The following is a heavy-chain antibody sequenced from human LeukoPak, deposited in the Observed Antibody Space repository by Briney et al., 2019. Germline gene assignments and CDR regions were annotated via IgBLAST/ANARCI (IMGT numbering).Heavy chain of an antibody. V-gene: IGHV3-23*01. CDR1: GFTSSSYA. CDR3: ASYPGGYSYGYLVY. D-gene: IGHD5-18*01. Sequence: GGSLRLSCAASGFTSSSYAMSWVRQAPGKGLEWVSAISGSGGSTYYADSVKGRFTISRDNSKNTLYLQMNSLRAEDTAVYYCASYPGGYSYGYLVYWGQGTLVTVSS. CDR2: ISGSGGST. J-gene: IGHJ4*02.